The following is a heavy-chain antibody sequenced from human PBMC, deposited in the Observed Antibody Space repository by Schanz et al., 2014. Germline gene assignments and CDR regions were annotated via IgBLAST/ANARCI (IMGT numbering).Heavy chain of an antibody. CDR2: INTADTT. D-gene: IGHD5-12*01. J-gene: IGHJ5*02. CDR1: GFTLSSYA. Sequence: EVHLVESGGGLVKPGGSLRLSCAASGFTLSSYALSWVRQSPGKGLEWVSAINTADTTYYADSVKGRFTVSRDNSKNTVYLHMNSLRDEDTAVYYCAKDMNREATAPESWGQGTLVVVSS. V-gene: IGHV3-23*04. CDR3: AKDMNREATAPES.